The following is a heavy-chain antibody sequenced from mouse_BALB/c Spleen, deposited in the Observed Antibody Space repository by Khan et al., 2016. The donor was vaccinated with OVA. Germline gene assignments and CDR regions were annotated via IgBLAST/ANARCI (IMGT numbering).Heavy chain of an antibody. CDR1: GFTFSNYT. V-gene: IGHV5-6-5*01. Sequence: EVELVESGGGLVKPGGSLKLSCAASGFTFSNYTMSWVRQTPETRLEWVASISSGGFTYYPDSVKGRFTTSRDNARNNLYLQMISLMPEDKAMSSCTERLFLYYFDYWGQGTTLTVSS. CDR2: ISSGGFT. J-gene: IGHJ2*01. CDR3: TERLFLYYFDY.